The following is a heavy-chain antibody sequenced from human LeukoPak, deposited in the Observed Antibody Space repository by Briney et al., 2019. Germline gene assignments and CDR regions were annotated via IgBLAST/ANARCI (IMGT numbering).Heavy chain of an antibody. V-gene: IGHV3-7*01. D-gene: IGHD2-2*01. CDR3: ATVRTDIVVVPAAIRVSRWFDP. J-gene: IGHJ5*02. CDR2: IKQDGSEK. Sequence: GGSLRLSCAASGFTFSSYWMSWVRQAPGKGLEWVANIKQDGSEKYYVDSVKGRFTISRDNAKNSLYLQMSSLRAEDTAVYYCATVRTDIVVVPAAIRVSRWFDPWGQGTLVTVSS. CDR1: GFTFSSYW.